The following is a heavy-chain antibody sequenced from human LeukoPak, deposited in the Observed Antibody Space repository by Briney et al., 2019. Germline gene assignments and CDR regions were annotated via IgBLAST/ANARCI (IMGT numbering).Heavy chain of an antibody. Sequence: GGSLRLSCATSGFNFSDSRMTWVRQAPGKGLQWVANINRDGTEKHFLDSVEGRFTISRDNSKNTLYLQMGSLRAEDMAVYYCAREASIVVRCSDYWGQGTLVTVSS. D-gene: IGHD6-6*01. CDR1: GFNFSDSR. CDR2: INRDGTEK. CDR3: AREASIVVRCSDY. V-gene: IGHV3-7*01. J-gene: IGHJ4*02.